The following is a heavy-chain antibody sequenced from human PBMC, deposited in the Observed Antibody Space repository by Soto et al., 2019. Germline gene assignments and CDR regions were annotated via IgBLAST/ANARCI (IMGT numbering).Heavy chain of an antibody. Sequence: ASVKVSCKASGYTFTSYAMHWVRQATGQRLEWMGWINAGNGNTKYSQKFQGWVTMTRDTSISTAYMELSRLRSDDTAVYYCARTTYSSSGPYYYYGMDVWGQGTTVTVSS. CDR1: GYTFTSYA. J-gene: IGHJ6*02. CDR2: INAGNGNT. CDR3: ARTTYSSSGPYYYYGMDV. V-gene: IGHV1-3*01. D-gene: IGHD6-6*01.